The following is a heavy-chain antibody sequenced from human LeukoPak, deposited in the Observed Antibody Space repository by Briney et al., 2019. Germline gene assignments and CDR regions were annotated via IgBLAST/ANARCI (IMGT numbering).Heavy chain of an antibody. J-gene: IGHJ4*02. Sequence: GGSLRLSCAASGFTVSSNYMSWVRQAPGKGLEWVSVIYSGGSTYYADSVKGQFTISRDNSKNTLYLQMNSLRAEDTAVYYCARFDYDSSGIDYWGQGTLVTVSS. V-gene: IGHV3-53*01. D-gene: IGHD3-22*01. CDR3: ARFDYDSSGIDY. CDR2: IYSGGST. CDR1: GFTVSSNY.